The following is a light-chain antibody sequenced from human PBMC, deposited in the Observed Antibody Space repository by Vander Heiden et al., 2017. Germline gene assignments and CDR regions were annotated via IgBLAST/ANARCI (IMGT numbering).Light chain of an antibody. Sequence: QSVLTQPPSVSAAPGPRVAISCTGSSSNIGAGYDVHWYQQLPGTAPKLLSYGNSNRPSGVPDRFSGSKSGTSASLAITGLQAEDEADYYCQSYDSSLSVVFGGGTKLTVL. V-gene: IGLV1-40*01. CDR1: SSNIGAGYD. J-gene: IGLJ2*01. CDR3: QSYDSSLSVV. CDR2: GNS.